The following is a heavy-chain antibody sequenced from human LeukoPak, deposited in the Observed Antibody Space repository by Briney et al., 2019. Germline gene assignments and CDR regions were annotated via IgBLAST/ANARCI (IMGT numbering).Heavy chain of an antibody. CDR2: INPSGDST. J-gene: IGHJ4*02. Sequence: GASVKVSCKASGYTITSYYMHWVRQAPGQGLEWMGIINPSGDSTSYAQKFQGRVTMTRDTSTSTVYMELSSLRSEDTAVYYCAREGNAPRYFDYWGQGTLVTVSS. CDR3: AREGNAPRYFDY. D-gene: IGHD3-16*02. CDR1: GYTITSYY. V-gene: IGHV1-46*01.